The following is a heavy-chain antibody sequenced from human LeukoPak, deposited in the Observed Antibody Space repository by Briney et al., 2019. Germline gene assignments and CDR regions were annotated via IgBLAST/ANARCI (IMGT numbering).Heavy chain of an antibody. Sequence: QPGGSLRLSCAASGFTFDDYAMHWVRQAPGKGLEWVSGISWNSGSIGYADSVKGRFTISRDNAKNSLYLQMNSLRAEDTAVYYCARDFPTITSWYYFDSWGQGALVVVSS. J-gene: IGHJ4*02. CDR1: GFTFDDYA. V-gene: IGHV3-9*01. D-gene: IGHD2-2*01. CDR3: ARDFPTITSWYYFDS. CDR2: ISWNSGSI.